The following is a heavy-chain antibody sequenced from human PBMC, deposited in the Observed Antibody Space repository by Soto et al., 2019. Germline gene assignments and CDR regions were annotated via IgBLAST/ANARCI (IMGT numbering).Heavy chain of an antibody. V-gene: IGHV3-30*18. J-gene: IGHJ3*02. CDR2: ISYDGSNK. CDR3: AKIAVAAPEAFDI. CDR1: GFTFSSYG. D-gene: IGHD6-19*01. Sequence: GGSLRLSCAPSGFTFSSYGMHWVRQAPGKGLEWVAVISYDGSNKYYADSVKGRFTISRDNSKNTLYLQMNSLRAEDTAVYYCAKIAVAAPEAFDIWGQGTMVTVSS.